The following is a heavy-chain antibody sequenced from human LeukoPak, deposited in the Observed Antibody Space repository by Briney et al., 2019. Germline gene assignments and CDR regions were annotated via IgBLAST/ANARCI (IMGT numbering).Heavy chain of an antibody. Sequence: GGSLRLSCAASGFTFSSYGMHWVRQAPGKGLEWVAVIWYDGSNKYYADSVKGRFTISRDNSKNTLYLQMNSLRAEHTAVYYCAKGLAVAGREYYFDYWGQGTLVTVSS. J-gene: IGHJ4*02. V-gene: IGHV3-33*06. CDR1: GFTFSSYG. D-gene: IGHD6-19*01. CDR2: IWYDGSNK. CDR3: AKGLAVAGREYYFDY.